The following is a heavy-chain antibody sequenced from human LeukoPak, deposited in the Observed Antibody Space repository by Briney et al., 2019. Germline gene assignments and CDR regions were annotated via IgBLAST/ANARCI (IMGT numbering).Heavy chain of an antibody. CDR1: GYTFTSYG. CDR2: ISAYNGNT. CDR3: ARRVYCSSTSCYHYYYYMDV. V-gene: IGHV1-18*01. J-gene: IGHJ6*03. D-gene: IGHD2-2*01. Sequence: ASVKVSCKASGYTFTSYGISLVRQAPGQGLEWMGWISAYNGNTNYAQKLQGRVTMTTDTSTSTAYMELSSLRSDDTAVYYCARRVYCSSTSCYHYYYYMDVWGKGTTVIVSS.